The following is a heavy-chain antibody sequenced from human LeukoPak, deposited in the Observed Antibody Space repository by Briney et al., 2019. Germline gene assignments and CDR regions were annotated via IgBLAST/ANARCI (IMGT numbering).Heavy chain of an antibody. CDR2: ISGSGGST. Sequence: PGGSLRLSCAASGFTFSSYAMSWVRQAPGKGLEWVSAISGSGGSTYYADSVKGRFTISRDNAKNSLFLQMNSLRAEDTAVYYCATDYYYNTSGPIDYWGQGTLVTVSS. J-gene: IGHJ4*02. CDR1: GFTFSSYA. V-gene: IGHV3-23*01. CDR3: ATDYYYNTSGPIDY. D-gene: IGHD3-22*01.